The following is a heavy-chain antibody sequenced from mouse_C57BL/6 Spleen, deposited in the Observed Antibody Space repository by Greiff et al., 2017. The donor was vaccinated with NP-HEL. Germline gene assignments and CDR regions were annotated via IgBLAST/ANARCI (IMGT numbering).Heavy chain of an antibody. Sequence: QVQLKQSGAELVRPGASVTLSCKASGYTFTDYEMHWVKQTPVHGLEWIGAIDPETGGTAYNQKFKGKAILTADKSSSTAYMELRSLTSEDSAVYYCTRGDDYDVYWYFDVWGTGTTVTVSS. CDR2: IDPETGGT. J-gene: IGHJ1*03. V-gene: IGHV1-15*01. D-gene: IGHD2-4*01. CDR1: GYTFTDYE. CDR3: TRGDDYDVYWYFDV.